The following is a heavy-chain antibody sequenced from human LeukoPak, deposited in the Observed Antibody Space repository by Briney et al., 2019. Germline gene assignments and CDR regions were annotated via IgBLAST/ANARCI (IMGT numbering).Heavy chain of an antibody. CDR3: ARAPSNSSGWYGRDY. Sequence: ASVKVSCKASGYTFTSYYMHWVRQAPGQGLEWMGIINPSGGSTSYAQKFQGRVTMTRDTSTSTVYMELSSLRSVDTAVYYCARAPSNSSGWYGRDYWGQGTLVTVSS. CDR2: INPSGGST. CDR1: GYTFTSYY. D-gene: IGHD6-19*01. V-gene: IGHV1-46*03. J-gene: IGHJ4*02.